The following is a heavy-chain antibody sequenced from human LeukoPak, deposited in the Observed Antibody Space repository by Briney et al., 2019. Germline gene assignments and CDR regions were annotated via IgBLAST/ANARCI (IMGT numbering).Heavy chain of an antibody. D-gene: IGHD3-16*02. J-gene: IGHJ4*02. CDR3: AREGGSYDYVWGSYRYTGFDY. CDR1: GGSISSYY. CDR2: IYYSGST. Sequence: SETLSLTCTVSGGSISSYYWSWIRQPPGKGLEWIGYIYYSGSTNYNPSLKSRVTISVDTSKNQFSLKLSSVTAADTAVYYCAREGGSYDYVWGSYRYTGFDYWGQGTLVTVSS. V-gene: IGHV4-59*01.